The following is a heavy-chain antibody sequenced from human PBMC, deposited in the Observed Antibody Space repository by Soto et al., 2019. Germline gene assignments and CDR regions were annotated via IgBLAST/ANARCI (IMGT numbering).Heavy chain of an antibody. D-gene: IGHD3-22*01. CDR2: IYYSGST. CDR1: VASISSGGYY. Sequence: QVQLQESGPGLVKPSQTLSLTCTVSVASISSGGYYWSWIRQHPGEGLEWIGYIYYSGSTSYNPSLKSRFTISVNTPKNQFSLKLSSVTAADTAVYYCARESKYDTSGYPPWFAPWGQGTLVTVSS. V-gene: IGHV4-31*03. J-gene: IGHJ5*02. CDR3: ARESKYDTSGYPPWFAP.